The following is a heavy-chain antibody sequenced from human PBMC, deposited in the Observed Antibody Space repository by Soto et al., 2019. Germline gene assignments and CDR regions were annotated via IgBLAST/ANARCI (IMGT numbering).Heavy chain of an antibody. Sequence: QVQLVQSGAEVRKPGSSVKVSCTASGDTFNFYTISWVRQAPGQGLEWMGRVIPMLRMSNYAQKFQGRVIISPNKSPSTAYMALITLRSYNTAVYYCATNYGSGSTHFDYWGQGTLVTVSS. V-gene: IGHV1-69*02. CDR3: ATNYGSGSTHFDY. J-gene: IGHJ4*02. CDR2: VIPMLRMS. D-gene: IGHD3-10*01. CDR1: GDTFNFYT.